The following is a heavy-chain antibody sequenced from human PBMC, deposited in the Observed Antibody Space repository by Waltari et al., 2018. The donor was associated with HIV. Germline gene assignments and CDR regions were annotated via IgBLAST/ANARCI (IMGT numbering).Heavy chain of an antibody. J-gene: IGHJ6*02. CDR1: GGSISSGDYS. CDR2: IYYSGST. V-gene: IGHV4-30-4*01. CDR3: ARDNWFGETGPYYGMDV. D-gene: IGHD3-10*01. Sequence: QVQLQESGPGLVKPSQTLSLTCTVSGGSISSGDYSWSWIRQPPGKGLEWIGYIYYSGSTYYNPSLKSRVTISVDTSKNKFSLKLSSVTAVDTAVYYCARDNWFGETGPYYGMDVWGQGTTVIVSS.